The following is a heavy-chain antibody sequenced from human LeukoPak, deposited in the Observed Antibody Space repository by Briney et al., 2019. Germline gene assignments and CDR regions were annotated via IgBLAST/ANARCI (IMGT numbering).Heavy chain of an antibody. CDR3: AKVSDPYSSGWHYYFDY. CDR2: IRYDGSHK. V-gene: IGHV3-30*02. J-gene: IGHJ4*02. D-gene: IGHD6-19*01. Sequence: GGSLRLSCAASGFTFSSYGMHWVRQAPGKGLEWVALIRYDGSHKYYADSVKGRFTISRDNSKNTLYLQMNSLRAEDTAVYYCAKVSDPYSSGWHYYFDYWGQGTLVTVSS. CDR1: GFTFSSYG.